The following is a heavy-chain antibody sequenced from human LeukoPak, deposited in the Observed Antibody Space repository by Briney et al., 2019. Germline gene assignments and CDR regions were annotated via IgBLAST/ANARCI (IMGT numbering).Heavy chain of an antibody. V-gene: IGHV4-59*01. Sequence: SETLSLTCTVSGGSISSYYWSWIRQPPGKGLEWIGYIYYSGSTNYNPSLNSRVTISVDTSKNQFSLKLSSVTAADTAVYYCARCVVDGYVDWFDPRGQGNLVTVSS. D-gene: IGHD5-24*01. CDR1: GGSISSYY. CDR3: ARCVVDGYVDWFDP. J-gene: IGHJ5*02. CDR2: IYYSGST.